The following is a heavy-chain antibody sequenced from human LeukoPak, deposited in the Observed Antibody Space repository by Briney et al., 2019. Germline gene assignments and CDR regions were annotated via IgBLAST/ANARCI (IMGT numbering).Heavy chain of an antibody. D-gene: IGHD6-19*01. CDR2: IKQDGSEK. Sequence: GGSLRLPCAASGFTFSSYWMSWVRQAPGKGLEWAANIKQDGSEKYYVDSVKGRFTISRDNAKNSLYLQMNSLRAEDTAVYYCAKSEQWLVEGVFDYWGQGTLVTVSS. J-gene: IGHJ4*02. CDR1: GFTFSSYW. V-gene: IGHV3-7*01. CDR3: AKSEQWLVEGVFDY.